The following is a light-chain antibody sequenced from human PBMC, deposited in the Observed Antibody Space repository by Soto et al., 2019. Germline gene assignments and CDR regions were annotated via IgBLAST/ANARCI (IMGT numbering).Light chain of an antibody. V-gene: IGLV1-40*01. J-gene: IGLJ2*01. CDR1: SSNIGAGYD. CDR3: QSYDSSLSVV. Sequence: QSVLTQPPSVSGAPGQRVTISCTGSSSNIGAGYDVHWYQQLPGTAPKLLIYGNSNRPSGVPDRFSGSRSGTSASLAITGPQLEDEADYYCQSYDSSLSVVFGGGTKLTVL. CDR2: GNS.